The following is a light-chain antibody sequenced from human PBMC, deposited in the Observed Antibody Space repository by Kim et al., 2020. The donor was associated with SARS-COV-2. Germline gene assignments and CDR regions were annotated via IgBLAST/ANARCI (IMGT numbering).Light chain of an antibody. CDR1: SSNVGGYNN. CDR3: SSYTGSSTHV. J-gene: IGLJ2*01. V-gene: IGLV2-14*01. Sequence: QSALTQPASVSGPPGQWITISGAGTSSNVGGYNNVPWYQQHPGKAPKLMISEVSNRPSGVPIRFSGSKSGTLASLTIPGLQAEDEADYYCSSYTGSSTHVFGGGTQLTVL. CDR2: EVS.